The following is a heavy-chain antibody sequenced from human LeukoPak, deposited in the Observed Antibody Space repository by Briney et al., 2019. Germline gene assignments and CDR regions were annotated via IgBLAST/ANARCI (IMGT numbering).Heavy chain of an antibody. D-gene: IGHD2-2*01. V-gene: IGHV1-18*04. Sequence: ASVKVSCKASGYTFTGYYMHWVRQAPGQGLEWMGWISAYNGNTNYAQKLQGRVTMTTDTSTSTAYMELRSLRSDDTAVYYCAWAGGDIVVVPAAHDYWGQGTLVTVSS. CDR2: ISAYNGNT. CDR3: AWAGGDIVVVPAAHDY. J-gene: IGHJ4*02. CDR1: GYTFTGYY.